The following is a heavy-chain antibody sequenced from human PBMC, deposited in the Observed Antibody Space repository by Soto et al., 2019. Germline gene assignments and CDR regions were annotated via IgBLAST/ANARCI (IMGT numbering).Heavy chain of an antibody. Sequence: GGSLRLSCAASGFTFSSHAMIWVRQAPGKGLEWVSAIRGSGSATYYADSVKGRFTLSRDNSRNTLHLQMNSLRAEDTAVYYCAKDARDCGSTSCLNYYFYYWGQGTQVTVSS. CDR1: GFTFSSHA. CDR2: IRGSGSAT. CDR3: AKDARDCGSTSCLNYYFYY. V-gene: IGHV3-23*01. D-gene: IGHD2-2*01. J-gene: IGHJ4*02.